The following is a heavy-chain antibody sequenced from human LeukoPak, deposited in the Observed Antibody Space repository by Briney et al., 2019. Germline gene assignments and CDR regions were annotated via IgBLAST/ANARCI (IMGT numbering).Heavy chain of an antibody. D-gene: IGHD3-16*01. V-gene: IGHV4-38-2*02. CDR1: GYSISSGYY. Sequence: SETLSLTCTVSGYSISSGYYWGWIRQPPGKGLEWTGSIDHSGSTYYNPSLKSRITISVDTSKNQFSLKLSSVTAADTAVYYCARGIRGAADYWGQGTLVTVSS. CDR2: IDHSGST. CDR3: ARGIRGAADY. J-gene: IGHJ4*02.